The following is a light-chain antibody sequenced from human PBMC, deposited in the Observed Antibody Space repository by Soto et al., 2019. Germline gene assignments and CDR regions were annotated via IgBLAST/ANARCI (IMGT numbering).Light chain of an antibody. CDR2: GAS. CDR3: QQYCSSPVT. CDR1: QSVSSSY. Sequence: EIVLTQSPGTLSLSPGERATLSCRASQSVSSSYLAWYQQKPGQAPRLLIYGASSRATGIPDRFSGSGSGTDFTLTISRLEPEGFSVYYCQQYCSSPVTFGQGDKVEIK. J-gene: IGKJ1*01. V-gene: IGKV3-20*01.